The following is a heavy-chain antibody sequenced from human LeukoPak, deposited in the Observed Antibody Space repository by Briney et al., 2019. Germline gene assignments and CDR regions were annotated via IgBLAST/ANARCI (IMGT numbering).Heavy chain of an antibody. J-gene: IGHJ4*02. Sequence: SETLSLTCAVYGGSFSGYYWSWIRQPPGKGLEWIGEIYHSGSTNYNPSLKSRVTISVDKSKNQFSLKLSSVTAADTAVYYCARAPRIAVAGAFDYWGQGTLVSVSS. CDR2: IYHSGST. V-gene: IGHV4-34*01. CDR3: ARAPRIAVAGAFDY. CDR1: GGSFSGYY. D-gene: IGHD6-19*01.